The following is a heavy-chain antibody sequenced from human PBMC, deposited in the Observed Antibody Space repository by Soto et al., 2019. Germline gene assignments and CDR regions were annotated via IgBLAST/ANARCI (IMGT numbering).Heavy chain of an antibody. V-gene: IGHV1-69*13. D-gene: IGHD2-2*01. J-gene: IGHJ6*02. CDR1: GGTFSSYA. CDR3: ARGSVVVVPALYYYYGMDV. Sequence: SVKVSCKASGGTFSSYAISWVRQAPGQGLEWMGGIIPIFGTANYAQKFQGRVTITADESTSTAYMELSSLRSEDTAVYYCARGSVVVVPALYYYYGMDVWGQGATVTVSS. CDR2: IIPIFGTA.